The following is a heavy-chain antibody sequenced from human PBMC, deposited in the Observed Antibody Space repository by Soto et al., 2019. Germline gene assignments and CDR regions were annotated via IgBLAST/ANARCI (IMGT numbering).Heavy chain of an antibody. CDR3: ARETIFEASEWSGMDV. D-gene: IGHD3-3*01. CDR1: GYTFTSYG. Sequence: QVQLVQSGAEVKKPGASVKVSCKASGYTFTSYGISWVRQAPGQGLEWMGWISAYNGNTNYAQKLQGRVTMTTDTPTSTDYMELRSLRSDDTAVYYCARETIFEASEWSGMDVWGQGTTVTVSS. V-gene: IGHV1-18*01. J-gene: IGHJ6*02. CDR2: ISAYNGNT.